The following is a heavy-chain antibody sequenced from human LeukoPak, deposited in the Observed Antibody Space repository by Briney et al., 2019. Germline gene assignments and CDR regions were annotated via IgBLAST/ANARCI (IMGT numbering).Heavy chain of an antibody. V-gene: IGHV3-53*01. Sequence: GSLRLSCTVSGFSVSSNSMSWVRQAPGKGLEWVSFIYSGTTHYSDSVKGRFTISRDNSKNTLYLQMNSLRVEDTAVYYCARRAGAYSHPYDYWGQGTLVTVSS. CDR2: IYSGTT. CDR1: GFSVSSNS. D-gene: IGHD4/OR15-4a*01. J-gene: IGHJ4*02. CDR3: ARRAGAYSHPYDY.